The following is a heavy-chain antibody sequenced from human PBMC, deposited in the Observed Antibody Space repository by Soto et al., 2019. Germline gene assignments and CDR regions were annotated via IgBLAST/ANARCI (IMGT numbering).Heavy chain of an antibody. V-gene: IGHV4-59*01. CDR1: GGSISSYY. J-gene: IGHJ4*02. Sequence: SETLSLTCTVSGGSISSYYWSWIRQPPGKGLEWIGYIYYSGSTNYNPSLKSRVTISVDTSKNQFSLKLSSVTAADTAVYYCARELRYYDSSGYYPYFDYWGKGTLVTVSS. CDR2: IYYSGST. CDR3: ARELRYYDSSGYYPYFDY. D-gene: IGHD3-22*01.